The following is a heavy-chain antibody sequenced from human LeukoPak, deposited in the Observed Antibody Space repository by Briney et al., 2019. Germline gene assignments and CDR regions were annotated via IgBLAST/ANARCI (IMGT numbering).Heavy chain of an antibody. J-gene: IGHJ4*02. CDR3: ARDNFKSGVFDY. CDR2: ISYDGSNK. CDR1: GFTFSSYA. D-gene: IGHD1-20*01. Sequence: PGRSLRLSCAASGFTFSSYAMHWVRQAPGKGLEWVAVISYDGSNKYYADSVKGRFTISRDNSKNTLYLQMNSLRAEDTAVYYCARDNFKSGVFDYWGQGTLVTVSS. V-gene: IGHV3-30-3*01.